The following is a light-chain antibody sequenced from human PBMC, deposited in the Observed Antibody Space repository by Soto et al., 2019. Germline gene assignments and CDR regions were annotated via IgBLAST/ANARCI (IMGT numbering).Light chain of an antibody. Sequence: EIVLTQFPGTLSLSPGARATLSCRASQSASSSNLAWYQQKPGQTPRLLIYGTSSRATGIPDRFSGSGSGTDFTLTISRLEPEDFAVYYCQHYGSSPRTFGQGTRVEIK. J-gene: IGKJ1*01. CDR2: GTS. CDR3: QHYGSSPRT. CDR1: QSASSSN. V-gene: IGKV3-20*01.